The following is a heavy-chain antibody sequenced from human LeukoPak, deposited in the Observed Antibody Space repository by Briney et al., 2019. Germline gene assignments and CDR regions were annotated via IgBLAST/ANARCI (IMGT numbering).Heavy chain of an antibody. J-gene: IGHJ5*02. CDR2: INPNTGRT. D-gene: IGHD2-21*02. Sequence: ASVKVSCKASGYTFSGHYMHWVRQAPGQGLEWMGWINPNTGRTEHAQKFQGRVTMTRDTSISTAYMDLSRLRSDDTAVYYCARDAELAYCGGDCYSGWFDPWGQGTLVTVSS. V-gene: IGHV1-2*02. CDR1: GYTFSGHY. CDR3: ARDAELAYCGGDCYSGWFDP.